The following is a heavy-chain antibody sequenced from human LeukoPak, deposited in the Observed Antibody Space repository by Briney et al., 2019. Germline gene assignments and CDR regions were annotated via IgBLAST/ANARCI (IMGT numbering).Heavy chain of an antibody. CDR3: ARDVEPYYYDSSGYSPFDY. CDR2: ISAYNGNT. V-gene: IGHV1-18*01. Sequence: ASVKVSCKASGYTFPRYGISWVRQAPGQGLEWMGWISAYNGNTNYAQKLQGRVSMTPDTSTSTAYMELRSLRSDDTAVYYCARDVEPYYYDSSGYSPFDYWGQGTLVTVSS. D-gene: IGHD3-22*01. J-gene: IGHJ4*02. CDR1: GYTFPRYG.